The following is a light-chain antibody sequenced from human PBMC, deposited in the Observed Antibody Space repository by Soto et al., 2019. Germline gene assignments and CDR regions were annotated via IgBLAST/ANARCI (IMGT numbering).Light chain of an antibody. J-gene: IGLJ3*02. CDR2: RNN. CDR1: SSNIGRDN. CDR3: AVWDGSLNGWV. V-gene: IGLV1-44*01. Sequence: SVLTQPPSASGTPGQRVTISCSGGSSNIGRDNVNWYQHFPGTAPKVLIYRNNQRPSGVPDRFSGSKSGTSASLAISGLQSEDEADYYCAVWDGSLNGWVFGGGTKLTVL.